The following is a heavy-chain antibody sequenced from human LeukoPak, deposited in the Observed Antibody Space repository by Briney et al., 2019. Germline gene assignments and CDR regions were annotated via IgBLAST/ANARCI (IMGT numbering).Heavy chain of an antibody. Sequence: SETLSLTCSVSADSISLYFWSWIRQSPGKGLECIGYIDDSGNTKHHPSLKSRVTISVDTSTNQFSLKLRSVTAADTAVYYCARSLRYFDWTEGGLDVWGQGTTVTVSS. V-gene: IGHV4-59*01. J-gene: IGHJ6*02. CDR2: IDDSGNT. CDR1: ADSISLYF. CDR3: ARSLRYFDWTEGGLDV. D-gene: IGHD3-9*01.